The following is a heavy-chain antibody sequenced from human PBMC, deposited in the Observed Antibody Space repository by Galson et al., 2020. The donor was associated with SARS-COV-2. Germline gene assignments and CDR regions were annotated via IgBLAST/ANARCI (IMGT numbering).Heavy chain of an antibody. D-gene: IGHD7-27*01. V-gene: IGHV3-7*01. CDR1: GFTFSSYR. CDR2: IKQDGSEK. J-gene: IGHJ6*02. Sequence: GGSLRLSCAASGFTFSSYRMSWVRQAPGKGLEWVANIKQDGSEKYYVDSVKGRFTISRDNAKNSLYLQMNSLRAEDTAVYYCARGALRSGRQVHYYYGMDVWGQGTTVTVSS. CDR3: ARGALRSGRQVHYYYGMDV.